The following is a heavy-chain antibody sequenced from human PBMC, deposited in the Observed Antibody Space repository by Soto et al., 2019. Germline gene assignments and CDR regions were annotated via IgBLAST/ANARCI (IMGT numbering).Heavy chain of an antibody. CDR3: ASITTIFGVVIASFDP. V-gene: IGHV1-3*01. J-gene: IGHJ5*02. CDR1: GYTFTSYA. CDR2: INAGNGNT. D-gene: IGHD3-3*01. Sequence: QVQLVQSGAEVKKPGASVKVSCKASGYTFTSYAMHWVRQAPGQRHEWMGWINAGNGNTKYSQKFQGRVTITRDTSASTAYMELSSLRSEDTAVYYCASITTIFGVVIASFDPWGQGTLVTVSS.